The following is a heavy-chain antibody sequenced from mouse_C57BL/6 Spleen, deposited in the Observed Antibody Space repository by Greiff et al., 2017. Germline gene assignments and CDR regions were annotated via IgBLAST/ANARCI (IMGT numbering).Heavy chain of an antibody. CDR1: GYAFTNYL. V-gene: IGHV1-54*01. CDR3: ARGWDVGAMDY. CDR2: FNPGRGGT. Sequence: QVQLQQSGAELVRPGTSVKVSCKASGYAFTNYLIEWVKQRPGQGLEWIGVFNPGRGGTNYNEKFKGKATLTADKSSSTAYMQLSSLTSEDSAVYCCARGWDVGAMDYWGQGTSVTVSS. D-gene: IGHD4-1*01. J-gene: IGHJ4*01.